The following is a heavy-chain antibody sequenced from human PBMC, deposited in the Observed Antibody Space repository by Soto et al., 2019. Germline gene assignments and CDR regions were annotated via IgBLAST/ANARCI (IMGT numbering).Heavy chain of an antibody. CDR1: GFTFSTYW. J-gene: IGHJ4*02. V-gene: IGHV3-7*01. D-gene: IGHD3-10*01. CDR3: ARAVGQFRVMDS. CDR2: IKQDGSTK. Sequence: EVQLVESGGGLVQPGGSLRLSCAASGFTFSTYWMNWVRQAPGKGLEWVAKIKQDGSTKDYVDSVKGRFTISRDNAEKSLYLQMNSLRAEDTAVYYCARAVGQFRVMDSWGQGTLVSVSS.